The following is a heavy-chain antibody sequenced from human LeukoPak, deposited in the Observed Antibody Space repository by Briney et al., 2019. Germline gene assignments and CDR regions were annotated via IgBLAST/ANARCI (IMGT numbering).Heavy chain of an antibody. V-gene: IGHV3-23*01. CDR2: ISGSGGST. CDR3: ARDTRYKSPYSSRQGLDY. D-gene: IGHD6-13*01. Sequence: GGSLRLSCAASGFTFSSYAMSWVRQAPGKGLEWVSTISGSGGSTYYADSVKGRFTISRDYSKNTLYLQMNSLRAEDTAVYYCARDTRYKSPYSSRQGLDYWGQGTLVTASS. J-gene: IGHJ4*02. CDR1: GFTFSSYA.